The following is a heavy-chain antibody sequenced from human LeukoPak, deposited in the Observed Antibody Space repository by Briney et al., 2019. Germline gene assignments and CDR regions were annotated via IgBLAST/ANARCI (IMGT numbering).Heavy chain of an antibody. CDR3: AKSSARVLMGHFDY. D-gene: IGHD2-8*01. Sequence: GGSLRLSCEASGFTFSSYAMSWVRQAPGKGLEWVAALSGSGGATYYADSAKGRFTISRDNSKSTLYLQMNSLRDEDTAIYYCAKSSARVLMGHFDYWGQGTLVTVSS. CDR2: LSGSGGAT. V-gene: IGHV3-23*01. J-gene: IGHJ4*02. CDR1: GFTFSSYA.